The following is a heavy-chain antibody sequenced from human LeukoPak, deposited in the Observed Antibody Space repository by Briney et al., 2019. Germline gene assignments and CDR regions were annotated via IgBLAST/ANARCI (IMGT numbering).Heavy chain of an antibody. D-gene: IGHD3-10*01. CDR3: ARDHGYYGSGSYPD. J-gene: IGHJ4*02. V-gene: IGHV4-39*07. CDR1: GGSISSSSYY. CDR2: IYYSGSP. Sequence: SETLSLTCTVSGGSISSSSYYWGWIRQPPGKGLEWIGSIYYSGSPYYNPSLKSRVTISVDTSKNQFSLKLSSVTAADTAVYYCARDHGYYGSGSYPDWGQGTLVTVSS.